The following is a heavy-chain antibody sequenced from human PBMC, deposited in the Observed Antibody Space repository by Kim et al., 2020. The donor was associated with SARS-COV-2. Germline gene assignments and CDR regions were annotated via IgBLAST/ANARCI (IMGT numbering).Heavy chain of an antibody. Sequence: FTISRDNSKNTLYLQMNSLRAEDTAVYYCARWGRVFGVVIMVQKMRGMDVWGKGTTVTVSS. CDR3: ARWGRVFGVVIMVQKMRGMDV. V-gene: IGHV3-23*01. J-gene: IGHJ6*04. D-gene: IGHD3-3*01.